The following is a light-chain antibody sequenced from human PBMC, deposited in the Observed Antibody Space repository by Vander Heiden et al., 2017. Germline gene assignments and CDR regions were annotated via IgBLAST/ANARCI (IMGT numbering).Light chain of an antibody. V-gene: IGKV1-33*01. CDR3: QQYDSLPRGT. CDR2: DAS. J-gene: IGKJ3*01. CDR1: QDISTY. Sequence: DIHLTQSPSSLSASVGDRVTTTCEASQDISTYLYWYQNKPGKWPKLLIYDASNLETGVTSGFSRSRSGTDFTFTISSLQAEDIATYYCQQYDSLPRGTFGPGTKVDI.